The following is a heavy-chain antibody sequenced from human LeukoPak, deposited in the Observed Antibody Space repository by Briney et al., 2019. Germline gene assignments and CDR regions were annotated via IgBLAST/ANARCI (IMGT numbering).Heavy chain of an antibody. CDR1: GFPFGTFW. Sequence: GGSLRLSCEASGFPFGTFWMSWVRQAPGKGLEWVSYISSIGSTIYYADSVKGRVTISRDNSKKTLYLQMNSLRPEDTAVYYCAKFSSSGWSRSTNKWGQGTLVTVSS. J-gene: IGHJ4*02. V-gene: IGHV3-48*04. CDR2: ISSIGSTI. CDR3: AKFSSSGWSRSTNK. D-gene: IGHD6-19*01.